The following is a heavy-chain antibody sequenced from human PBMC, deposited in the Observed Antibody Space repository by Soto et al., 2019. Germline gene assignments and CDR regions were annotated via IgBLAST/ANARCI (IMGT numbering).Heavy chain of an antibody. D-gene: IGHD6-13*01. CDR2: ISYGGDNK. CDR1: GFIFSDYA. Sequence: QVQLVESGGGVVQPGRTLRLSCAASGFIFSDYAMHWVRQAPGKGLEWVAVISYGGDNKYYADSVRGRFAISRDNLKNTLDLQMNSLNTEDTAVYHCAKARHSTSWYGLEAAFWGQGTLVTVSS. CDR3: AKARHSTSWYGLEAAF. V-gene: IGHV3-30*09. J-gene: IGHJ4*02.